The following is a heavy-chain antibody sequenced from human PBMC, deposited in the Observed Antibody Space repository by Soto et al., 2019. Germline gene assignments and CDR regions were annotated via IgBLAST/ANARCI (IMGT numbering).Heavy chain of an antibody. Sequence: PSETLSLTCTVSGASISSSDYYWGWVRQTPGKGLDWIGNIYYSGTTYYNPSLKSRVTISVDTSKNQFSLKLNSVTAADTAVYYCAIVLLSARRNTDFDYWGKGTLVTVAS. V-gene: IGHV4-39*01. CDR3: AIVLLSARRNTDFDY. CDR2: IYYSGTT. D-gene: IGHD1-26*01. J-gene: IGHJ4*02. CDR1: GASISSSDYY.